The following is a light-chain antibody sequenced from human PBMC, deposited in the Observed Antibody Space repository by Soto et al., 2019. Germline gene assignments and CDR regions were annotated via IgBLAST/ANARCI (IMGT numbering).Light chain of an antibody. CDR2: DAS. J-gene: IGKJ1*01. Sequence: DIQVTQSPPTLSASVEDRVTITCRASQTISTWMAWYQQKPGKAPKLLVYDASTLQSGVESRFSGSGSGTDFTLTISSLQPEDFATYYCQQSYSTPPAFGQGTKVDI. CDR3: QQSYSTPPA. V-gene: IGKV1-39*01. CDR1: QTISTW.